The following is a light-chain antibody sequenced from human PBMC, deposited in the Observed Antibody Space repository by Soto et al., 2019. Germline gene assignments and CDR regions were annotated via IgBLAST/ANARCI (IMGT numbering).Light chain of an antibody. CDR3: QHRYNCPWT. CDR1: QSFSTY. J-gene: IGKJ1*01. V-gene: IGKV3-11*01. CDR2: DTS. Sequence: EIVLTQSPATLPLSPGERATLSCRASQSFSTYLAWYQQKPGQAPRLLIYDTSKRATGIPARFSGSGSGTDFTLTINSQEPEDFAMYYCQHRYNCPWTFGQGTKVEIK.